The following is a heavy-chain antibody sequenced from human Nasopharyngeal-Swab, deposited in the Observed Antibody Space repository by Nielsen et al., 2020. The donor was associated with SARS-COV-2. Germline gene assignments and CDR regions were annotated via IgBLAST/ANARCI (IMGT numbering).Heavy chain of an antibody. J-gene: IGHJ4*02. Sequence: ASVQVSCKTSGYTFIGYYIHWVRHAPGQGLEWMGRFNPNSGGTNYAQDLQGRVTMTGDTSISTAYMELSRVRSDDTAMYYCTRERGSGYFDSWGQGTLVIVSA. CDR2: FNPNSGGT. CDR1: GYTFIGYY. V-gene: IGHV1-2*06. D-gene: IGHD3-3*01. CDR3: TRERGSGYFDS.